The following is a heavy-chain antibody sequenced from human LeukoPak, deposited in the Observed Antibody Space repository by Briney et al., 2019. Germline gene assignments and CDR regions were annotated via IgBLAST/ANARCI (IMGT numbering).Heavy chain of an antibody. CDR3: ARDRYGMDV. V-gene: IGHV4-31*03. CDR2: IYYSGNT. Sequence: PSQTLSLTCTVSGGSISGGGYYWRWIRQHPGKGLEWIGYIYYSGNTYYNPSLKSRVTISVDTSKNQFSLKLSSVTAADTAVYFCARDRYGMDVWGQGTTVTVSS. J-gene: IGHJ6*02. CDR1: GGSISGGGYY.